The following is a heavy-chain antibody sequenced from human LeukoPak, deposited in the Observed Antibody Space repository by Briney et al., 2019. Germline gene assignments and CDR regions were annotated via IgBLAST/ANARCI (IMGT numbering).Heavy chain of an antibody. Sequence: SETLSLTCTVSGGSISNYYWSWIRQPPGKGVEWIGYIYYSGSTNYNPSLKSRVTISVDTSKNQFSLKLSSVTAADTAVYYCARDGPYYCDAPIDYWGQGTLVTVSS. CDR3: ARDGPYYCDAPIDY. J-gene: IGHJ4*02. V-gene: IGHV4-59*01. CDR1: GGSISNYY. D-gene: IGHD4-17*01. CDR2: IYYSGST.